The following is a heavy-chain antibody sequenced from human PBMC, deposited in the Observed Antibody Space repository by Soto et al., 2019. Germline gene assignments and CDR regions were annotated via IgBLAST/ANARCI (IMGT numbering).Heavy chain of an antibody. V-gene: IGHV3-33*01. J-gene: IGHJ6*02. CDR1: GFTFSSYG. CDR3: AREGVGAIAIYYYYGMDV. Sequence: QVQLVESGGGVVQPGRSLRLSCAASGFTFSSYGMHWVRQAPGKGLEWVAVIWYDGSNKYYADSVKGRFTISRDNSKNTLYLQMNSLRAEDTAVYYCAREGVGAIAIYYYYGMDVWGQGTKVTVSS. D-gene: IGHD1-26*01. CDR2: IWYDGSNK.